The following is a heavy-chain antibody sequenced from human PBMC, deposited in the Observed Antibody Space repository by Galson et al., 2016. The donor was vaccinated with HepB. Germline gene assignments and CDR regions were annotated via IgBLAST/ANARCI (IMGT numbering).Heavy chain of an antibody. D-gene: IGHD1-1*01. CDR2: IKEDGSDE. V-gene: IGHV3-7*04. J-gene: IGHJ4*02. CDR3: ARDGGNWNDFDC. CDR1: GFTFKNYW. Sequence: SLRLSCAASGFTFKNYWMTWVRQAPGRGLEWVANIKEDGSDEHYVDSVRGRFTISRDNAKNSVYLQLNSLRADDTAVYYCARDGGNWNDFDCWGQGTLVTVSS.